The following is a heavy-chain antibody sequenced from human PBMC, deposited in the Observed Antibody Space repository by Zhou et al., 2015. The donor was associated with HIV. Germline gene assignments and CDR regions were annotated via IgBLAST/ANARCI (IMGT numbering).Heavy chain of an antibody. D-gene: IGHD6-6*01. Sequence: QVQLVQSGAEVKKPGSSVKVSCKASGGTFSSYGISWVRKAPGQGLEWMGGIIPVLGTTHYAQRFQGRVSITADRSTSTAYMELRSLTSEDTAVYYCVRDRGPARPDWRYFDLWGRGTLVTVSS. J-gene: IGHJ2*01. V-gene: IGHV1-69*06. CDR2: IIPVLGTT. CDR3: VRDRGPARPDWRYFDL. CDR1: GGTFSSYG.